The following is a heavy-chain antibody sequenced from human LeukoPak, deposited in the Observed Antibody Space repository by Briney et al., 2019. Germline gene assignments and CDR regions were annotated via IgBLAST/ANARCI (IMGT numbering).Heavy chain of an antibody. CDR3: ARVGSGYCTNGVCYRNDAFDI. V-gene: IGHV1-2*02. Sequence: ASVKVSCKASGYTFTGYYIHWVRQAPGQGLEWVGGIIPIFGTPNYAQKFQGRVTMTRDTSISTAYVELSRLRSDDTAVYYCARVGSGYCTNGVCYRNDAFDIWGQGTMVTVSS. J-gene: IGHJ3*02. CDR2: IIPIFGTP. D-gene: IGHD2-8*01. CDR1: GYTFTGYY.